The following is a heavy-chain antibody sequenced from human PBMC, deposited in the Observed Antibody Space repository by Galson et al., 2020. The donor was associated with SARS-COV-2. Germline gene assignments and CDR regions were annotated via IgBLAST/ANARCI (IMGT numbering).Heavy chain of an antibody. CDR3: AKVGATMGLDY. V-gene: IGHV3-30*18. CDR1: GFNFRIYG. D-gene: IGHD1-26*01. CDR2: ISYDGSNK. Sequence: TGGSLRLSCAASGFNFRIYGMHWVRQAPGKGLDWVAIISYDGSNKYYADSVKGRFTISRDNSKNTFYLQMDSLRAEDTAVYYCAKVGATMGLDYWGQGTLVTVSS. J-gene: IGHJ4*02.